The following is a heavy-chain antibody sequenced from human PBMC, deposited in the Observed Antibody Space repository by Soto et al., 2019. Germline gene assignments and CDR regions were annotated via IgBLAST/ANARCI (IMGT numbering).Heavy chain of an antibody. CDR3: ARDLRPYCSSTSCHVFDY. V-gene: IGHV3-30-3*01. Sequence: QVQLVESGGGVVQPGRSLRLSCAASGFTFSSYAMHWVRQAPGKGLEWVAVISYDGSNKYYADSVKGRFTISRDNSKNTRYLQMNSLRAEDTAVYYCARDLRPYCSSTSCHVFDYWGQGTLVTVSS. D-gene: IGHD2-2*01. CDR2: ISYDGSNK. J-gene: IGHJ4*02. CDR1: GFTFSSYA.